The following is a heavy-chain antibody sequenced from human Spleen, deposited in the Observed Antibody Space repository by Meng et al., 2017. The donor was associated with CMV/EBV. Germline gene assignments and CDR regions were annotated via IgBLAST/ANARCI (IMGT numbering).Heavy chain of an antibody. V-gene: IGHV1-69*05. Sequence: SVKVSCKSSGGSFSNYAINWVRQAPGQGLEWMGGIIPIFDTVNHAQKFQGRVAITTDESTRTAYMELSSLRSEDTAVYYCATVNPYCSSARCGGDIWGQGTLVTVSS. D-gene: IGHD2-2*01. CDR3: ATVNPYCSSARCGGDI. CDR2: IIPIFDTV. J-gene: IGHJ4*02. CDR1: GGSFSNYA.